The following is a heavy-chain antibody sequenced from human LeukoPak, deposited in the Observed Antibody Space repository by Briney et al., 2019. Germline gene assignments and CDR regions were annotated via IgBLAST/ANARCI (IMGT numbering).Heavy chain of an antibody. CDR3: ARGYDYVWGSYRLDAFDI. CDR1: GYTFTGYY. D-gene: IGHD3-16*02. V-gene: IGHV1-2*02. CDR2: INPNSGGT. J-gene: IGHJ3*02. Sequence: ASVKVSCKASGYTFTGYYMHWVRQAPGQGLEWMGWINPNSGGTNYAQKFQGRVTMTRDTSITTAYMELSRLRSDDTAVYYCARGYDYVWGSYRLDAFDIWGQGTMVTVSS.